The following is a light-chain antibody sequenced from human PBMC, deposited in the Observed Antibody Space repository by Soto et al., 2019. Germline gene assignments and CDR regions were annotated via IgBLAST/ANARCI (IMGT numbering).Light chain of an antibody. J-gene: IGLJ2*01. V-gene: IGLV1-47*01. CDR2: RNN. CDR3: AAGDDSLSGVV. Sequence: QSVLTQPPSASGTPGQRVTISCSGSSSNIGSNYVYWYQQLPGTVPQLLIYRNNERPSGVPDRFSGSKSGTSASLAISGLRSEDEADYYCAAGDDSLSGVVFGGGTKLTVL. CDR1: SSNIGSNY.